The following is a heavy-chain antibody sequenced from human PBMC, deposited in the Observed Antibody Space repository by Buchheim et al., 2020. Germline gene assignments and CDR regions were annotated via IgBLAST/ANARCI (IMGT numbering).Heavy chain of an antibody. CDR3: AREYCSSTSCSYFDY. D-gene: IGHD2-2*01. Sequence: EVQLVESGGGLVQPGGSLRLSCAASGFTFSSYEMNWVRQAPGKGLEWVSYIRSSGSTTYYADSVKGRVTISRDNAKTSLYLQMNSLRAEDTAFYYCAREYCSSTSCSYFDYWGQGTL. CDR2: IRSSGSTT. J-gene: IGHJ4*02. V-gene: IGHV3-48*03. CDR1: GFTFSSYE.